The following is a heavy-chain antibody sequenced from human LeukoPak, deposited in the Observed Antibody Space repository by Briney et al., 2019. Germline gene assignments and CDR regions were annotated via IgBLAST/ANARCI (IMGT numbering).Heavy chain of an antibody. CDR1: GFTFSSYG. CDR2: ISYDGSNK. Sequence: GGPLRLSCAASGFTFSSYGMHWVRQAPGKGLEWVAVISYDGSNKYYADSVKGRFTISRDNSKNTLYLQMNSLRAEDTAVYYCAKESIVLMVYADDAFDIWGQGTMVTVSS. CDR3: AKESIVLMVYADDAFDI. J-gene: IGHJ3*02. D-gene: IGHD2-8*01. V-gene: IGHV3-30*18.